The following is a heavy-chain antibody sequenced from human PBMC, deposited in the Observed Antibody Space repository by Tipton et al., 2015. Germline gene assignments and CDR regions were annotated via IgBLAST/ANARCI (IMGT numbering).Heavy chain of an antibody. CDR1: GYSFTSYW. Sequence: QSGAEVKKPGESLRISCKGSGYSFTSYWIGWVRQMPGKGLEWMGIIYPGDSDTRYSPSFQGQVTISADKSINTAYLQWSSLKTSDTAMYYCARQSDGYKSLGWFFDLWGRGTLVTVSS. CDR3: ARQSDGYKSLGWFFDL. D-gene: IGHD5-24*01. V-gene: IGHV5-51*01. CDR2: IYPGDSDT. J-gene: IGHJ2*01.